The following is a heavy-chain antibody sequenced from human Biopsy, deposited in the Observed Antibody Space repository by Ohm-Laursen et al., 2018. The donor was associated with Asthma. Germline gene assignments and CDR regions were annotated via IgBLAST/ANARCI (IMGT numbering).Heavy chain of an antibody. J-gene: IGHJ3*02. CDR2: INAGNGNT. V-gene: IGHV1-3*01. D-gene: IGHD3-9*01. CDR3: ARTYYDFLTGQVKDAFGI. Sequence: ASVKVSCKASGYNFISLAIHWVRQAPGQRLEWMGWINAGNGNTKYSQKFQGRVSITRDTSASTAYMELTSLRSEDTAAYYCARTYYDFLTGQVKDAFGIWGQGTMVTVSS. CDR1: GYNFISLA.